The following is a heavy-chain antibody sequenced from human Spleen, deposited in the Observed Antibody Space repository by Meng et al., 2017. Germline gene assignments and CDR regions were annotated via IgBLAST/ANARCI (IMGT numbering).Heavy chain of an antibody. V-gene: IGHV4-4*02. CDR2: IYHSGTT. CDR1: GGSFNSDNW. CDR3: ARATAAAAKGRWFDP. Sequence: VPVQASGPGLVKPSGPLSLTWSFSGGSFNSDNWWSWVRQPPGKGLEWIGEIYHSGTTNYNPSLKSRVSMSVDKSKNQFSLKLSSVTAADTAVYYCARATAAAAKGRWFDPWGQGTLVTVSS. J-gene: IGHJ5*02. D-gene: IGHD6-13*01.